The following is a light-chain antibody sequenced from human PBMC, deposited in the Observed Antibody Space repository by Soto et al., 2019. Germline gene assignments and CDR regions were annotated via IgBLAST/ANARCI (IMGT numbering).Light chain of an antibody. Sequence: AVVTQPPSASGTPGQRVTISCSGSSSNIGVNTVNWYQQLPGTAPKLLIYSHNQRPSGVPDRFSGSKSGTSASLAISGLQSEDEADYYCAAWDDSLNGVVFGGGTKLTVL. J-gene: IGLJ2*01. CDR3: AAWDDSLNGVV. V-gene: IGLV1-44*01. CDR2: SHN. CDR1: SSNIGVNT.